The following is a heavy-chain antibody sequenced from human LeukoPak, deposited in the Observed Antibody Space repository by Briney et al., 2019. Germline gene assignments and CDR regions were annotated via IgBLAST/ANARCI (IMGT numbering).Heavy chain of an antibody. V-gene: IGHV3-48*03. J-gene: IGHJ3*01. D-gene: IGHD3-3*01. CDR1: GFTFSSYE. Sequence: GGSLRLSCAASGFTFSSYEMNWVRQAPGKGLEWASYISSSGSTIYYADSVKGRFTISRDNAKNSLYLQMNGLRAEDTAVYYCARDPDFLIGVAFDSWGQGTRVAVSS. CDR2: ISSSGSTI. CDR3: ARDPDFLIGVAFDS.